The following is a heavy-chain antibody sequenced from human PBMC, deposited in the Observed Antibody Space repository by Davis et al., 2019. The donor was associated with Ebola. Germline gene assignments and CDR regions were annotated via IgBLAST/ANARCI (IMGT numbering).Heavy chain of an antibody. J-gene: IGHJ4*02. D-gene: IGHD3-22*01. V-gene: IGHV4-34*01. Sequence: MPSETLSLTCAVYGGSFSGFYWNWIRQPPGKGLEWIGEINHSGSTNSNPSLTSRVTISVDTSKNQFSLKLSSVTAADTAVYYCARVVQYYYDSSGYSTPYYFDYWGQGTLVTVSS. CDR1: GGSFSGFY. CDR3: ARVVQYYYDSSGYSTPYYFDY. CDR2: INHSGST.